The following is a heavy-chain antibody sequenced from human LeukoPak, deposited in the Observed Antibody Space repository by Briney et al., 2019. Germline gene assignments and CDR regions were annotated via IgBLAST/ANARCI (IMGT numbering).Heavy chain of an antibody. CDR1: GYTFTGYY. CDR2: INPNSGGT. Sequence: ASVKVSCKASGYTFTGYYMHWVRQAPGQGLEWMGWINPNSGGTNYAQKFQGRVTMTRDTSISTAYMELSRLRSDDTAVYYCARDGSIAAAGVPRKWYYYMDVWGKGTTVTVSS. CDR3: ARDGSIAAAGVPRKWYYYMDV. J-gene: IGHJ6*03. V-gene: IGHV1-2*02. D-gene: IGHD6-13*01.